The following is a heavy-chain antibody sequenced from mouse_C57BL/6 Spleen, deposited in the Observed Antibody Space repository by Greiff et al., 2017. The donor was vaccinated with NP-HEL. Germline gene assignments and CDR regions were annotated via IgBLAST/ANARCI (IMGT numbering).Heavy chain of an antibody. V-gene: IGHV1-64*01. CDR3: ARSDYYGSSYWYFDV. D-gene: IGHD1-1*01. CDR2: IHPNSGST. J-gene: IGHJ1*03. Sequence: VQLQQPGAELVKPGASVKLSCKASGYTFTSYWMPWVKQRPGQGLEWIGMIHPNSGSTNYNEKFKSKATLTVDKSSSTAYMQLSSLTSEDSAVYYCARSDYYGSSYWYFDVWGTGTTVTVSS. CDR1: GYTFTSYW.